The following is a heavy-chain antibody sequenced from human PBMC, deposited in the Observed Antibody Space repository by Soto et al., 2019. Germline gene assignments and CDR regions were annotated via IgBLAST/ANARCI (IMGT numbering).Heavy chain of an antibody. CDR2: ISYDGSNE. CDR1: GFTFRNYG. D-gene: IGHD3-16*01. Sequence: QVQLVESGGGVVQPGGSLRLSCAASGFTFRNYGMHWVRQAPGKGLEWVAIISYDGSNEYYADSVKGRFTISRDNSKNTLYLQMNSLRTEDTAMYHCAKDQVTEDVYYYYGLHVWGQGTTVTVSS. CDR3: AKDQVTEDVYYYYGLHV. J-gene: IGHJ6*02. V-gene: IGHV3-30*18.